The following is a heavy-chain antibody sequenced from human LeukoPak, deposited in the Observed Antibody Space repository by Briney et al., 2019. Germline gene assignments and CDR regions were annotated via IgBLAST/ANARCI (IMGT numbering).Heavy chain of an antibody. V-gene: IGHV4-39*01. J-gene: IGHJ6*03. Sequence: PSETLSLTCTVSGGSVSSSSSSFSWGWIRQPPGKGLEWIANIYYGGSTYYNPSLKSRVTMSVDTSNNQFSLRLNSVTAADTAVYYCARSPYYDILTLGYYYYYMDVWGKGTTVTVSS. CDR1: GGSVSSSSSSFS. CDR2: IYYGGST. CDR3: ARSPYYDILTLGYYYYYMDV. D-gene: IGHD3-9*01.